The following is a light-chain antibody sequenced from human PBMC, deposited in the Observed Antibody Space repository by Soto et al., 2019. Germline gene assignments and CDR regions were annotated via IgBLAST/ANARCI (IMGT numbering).Light chain of an antibody. CDR3: QQSYSAPPT. V-gene: IGKV1-39*01. CDR2: AAS. Sequence: DIQMTQSPSSLSASVGDRVTITCRASQSIRGDLNWYQQKPGKAPKFLIYAASNLQSGVPSRFSGSGSGTDFILTISSLQPEDFATYYCQQSYSAPPTFGQGTKVEIK. J-gene: IGKJ1*01. CDR1: QSIRGD.